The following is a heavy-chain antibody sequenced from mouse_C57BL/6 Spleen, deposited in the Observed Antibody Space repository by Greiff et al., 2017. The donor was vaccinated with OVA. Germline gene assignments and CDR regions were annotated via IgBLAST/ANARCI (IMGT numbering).Heavy chain of an antibody. CDR2: IYPGSGST. CDR3: ARCVNYADYYGFAY. J-gene: IGHJ3*01. Sequence: QVQLQQSGAELVKPGASVKMSCKASGYTFTSYWITWVKQRPGQGLAWIGDIYPGSGSTNYNEKFKSKATLTVDTSSSTAFMELSSLATEDSSVYYGARCVNYADYYGFAYWGQGTLVTVSA. D-gene: IGHD1-1*01. CDR1: GYTFTSYW. V-gene: IGHV1-55*01.